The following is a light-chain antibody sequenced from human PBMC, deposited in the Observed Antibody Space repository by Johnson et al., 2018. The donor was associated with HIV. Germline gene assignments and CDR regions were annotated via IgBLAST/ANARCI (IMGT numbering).Light chain of an antibody. V-gene: IGLV1-51*02. CDR1: YSNIGNNY. CDR2: ENN. Sequence: QSVLTQPPSVSAAPGQKVTISCSGSYSNIGNNYVSWYQQLPGTAPKLLIYENNKRPSGIPDLFSASKSGTSATLGITGLQTGDEADYYCGTWDSSLSAGVFGTGTKVTVL. CDR3: GTWDSSLSAGV. J-gene: IGLJ1*01.